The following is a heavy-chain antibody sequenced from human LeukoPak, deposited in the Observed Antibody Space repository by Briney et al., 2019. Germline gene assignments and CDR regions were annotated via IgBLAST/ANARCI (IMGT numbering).Heavy chain of an antibody. Sequence: ASVKVSCKAFGNTFSGSYIHWVRQAPGQGLECMGWINPNSGATKYEQKYQGRVTMTRDTSISTAYMDLSSLRSDDTAIYYCATSERGIFGSFPGGRFAPWGQGTLVTVSS. V-gene: IGHV1-2*02. D-gene: IGHD3-3*01. J-gene: IGHJ5*02. CDR3: ATSERGIFGSFPGGRFAP. CDR2: INPNSGAT. CDR1: GNTFSGSY.